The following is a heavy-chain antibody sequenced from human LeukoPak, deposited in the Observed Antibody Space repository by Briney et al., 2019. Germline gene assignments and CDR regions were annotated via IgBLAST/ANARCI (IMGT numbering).Heavy chain of an antibody. CDR3: ARGHDYYDSSGYYNWFDP. J-gene: IGHJ5*02. CDR1: GYTFTSYA. D-gene: IGHD3-22*01. V-gene: IGHV1-3*01. Sequence: ASVKVSCKASGYTFTSYAMHWVRQAPGQRLEWTGWINAGNGNTKYSQKFQGRVTITRDTSASTAYMELSSLRSEDTAVYYCARGHDYYDSSGYYNWFDPWGQGTLVTVSS. CDR2: INAGNGNT.